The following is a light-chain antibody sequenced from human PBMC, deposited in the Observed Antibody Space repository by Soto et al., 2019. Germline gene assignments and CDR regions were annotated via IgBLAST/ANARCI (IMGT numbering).Light chain of an antibody. Sequence: QSALTQPASVSGSPGQSIAISCTGTFSDVGGYDFVAWYQQHPGKAPKVIIYDVNNRPSGVSNRFFGSKSGNTASLTISGVQTEDEADYYCGSYSTSGSVVFGGGTKVNVL. V-gene: IGLV2-14*01. J-gene: IGLJ2*01. CDR1: FSDVGGYDF. CDR2: DVN. CDR3: GSYSTSGSVV.